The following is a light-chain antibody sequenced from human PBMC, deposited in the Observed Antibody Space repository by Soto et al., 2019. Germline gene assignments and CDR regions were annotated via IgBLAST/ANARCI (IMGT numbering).Light chain of an antibody. J-gene: IGLJ3*02. Sequence: QSVLTQPPSVSAAPGQRVTISCSGSSSNIGNNAVNWYQQLPGKAPKLVIHYDDQVPSGVSDRFSGSKSGTSASLAISALQSEDEAYYYCAAWDDSLSGPVFGGGTKLTVL. CDR3: AAWDDSLSGPV. CDR1: SSNIGNNA. CDR2: YDD. V-gene: IGLV1-36*01.